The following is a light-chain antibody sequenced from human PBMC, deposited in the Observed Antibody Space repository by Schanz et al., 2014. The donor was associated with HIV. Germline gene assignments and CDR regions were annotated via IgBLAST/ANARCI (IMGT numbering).Light chain of an antibody. CDR1: SGTIASDY. CDR2: ENN. J-gene: IGLJ3*02. CDR3: QSSDRYNGKV. V-gene: IGLV6-57*04. Sequence: NFMLTQPHSVSESPGNTVTISCTRSSGTIASDYVQWYQQRPDSAPTLVISENNDRPSGVPDRFSGSMDMSSNSAFLTISGLKTEDEADYYCQSSDRYNGKVFGGGTKLTVL.